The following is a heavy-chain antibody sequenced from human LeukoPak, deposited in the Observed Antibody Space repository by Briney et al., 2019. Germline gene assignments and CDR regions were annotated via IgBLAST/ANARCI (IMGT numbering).Heavy chain of an antibody. V-gene: IGHV3-23*01. CDR1: GFTFSSYA. J-gene: IGHJ4*02. D-gene: IGHD6-13*01. Sequence: GGSLRLSCAASGFTFSSYAMHWVRQAPGKGLEWVSAISGSGDSTYYGDSVKGRFTISRDNSKNTLYLQMNSLRAEDTAVYYCAKTRPLDSSSWSHRDYWGQGTLVTVSS. CDR2: ISGSGDST. CDR3: AKTRPLDSSSWSHRDY.